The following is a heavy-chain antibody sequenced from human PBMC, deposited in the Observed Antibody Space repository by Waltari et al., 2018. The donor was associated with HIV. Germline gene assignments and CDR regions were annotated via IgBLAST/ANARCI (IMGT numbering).Heavy chain of an antibody. CDR1: GGSISSSSYY. V-gene: IGHV4-39*01. CDR3: ARPMGGYGQETDY. CDR2: IYYSGST. J-gene: IGHJ4*02. D-gene: IGHD5-12*01. Sequence: QLQLQESGPGLVKPSETLSLTCTVSGGSISSSSYYWGWIRQPPGKGLEWIGSIYYSGSTYYNPSLKSRVTISVDTSKNQFSLKLSSVTAADTAVYYCARPMGGYGQETDYWGQGTLVTVSS.